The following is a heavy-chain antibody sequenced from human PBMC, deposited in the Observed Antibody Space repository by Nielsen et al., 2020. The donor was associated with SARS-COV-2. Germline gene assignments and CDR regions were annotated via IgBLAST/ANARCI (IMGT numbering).Heavy chain of an antibody. Sequence: RQAPGKGLEWLSFISRRSGDTKYADSVEDRFIISRDSAENSLFLQMNSLRAEETAVYYCARGANHSDYWGQGTLVTVSS. V-gene: IGHV3-11*05. CDR3: ARGANHSDY. J-gene: IGHJ4*02. CDR2: ISRRSGDT.